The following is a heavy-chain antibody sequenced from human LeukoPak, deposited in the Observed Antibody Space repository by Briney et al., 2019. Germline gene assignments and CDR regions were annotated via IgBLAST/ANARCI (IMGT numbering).Heavy chain of an antibody. J-gene: IGHJ4*02. CDR3: ARGVNQLLWFGELLPHYFDS. D-gene: IGHD3-10*01. V-gene: IGHV4-31*03. CDR1: GGPISSGGYY. CDR2: IYYSGST. Sequence: PSETLSLTCTVSGGPISSGGYYWSWIRQHPGKGLEWIGYIYYSGSTYYNPSLKSRVTISVDTSKNQFSLKLNSVTAADTAVYYCARGVNQLLWFGELLPHYFDSWGQGTLVTVSS.